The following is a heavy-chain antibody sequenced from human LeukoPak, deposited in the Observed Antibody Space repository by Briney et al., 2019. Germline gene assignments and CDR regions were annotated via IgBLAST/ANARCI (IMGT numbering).Heavy chain of an antibody. CDR2: IYYGGST. Sequence: TSETLSLTCTVSGGSISSYYWSWIRQPPGKGLEWIGYIYYGGSTNYNPSLKSRVTISVDTSKNQFSLKLSSVTAADTAVYYCERPGSSGYGWYYFDYWGQGTLVTVSS. V-gene: IGHV4-59*08. CDR3: ERPGSSGYGWYYFDY. J-gene: IGHJ4*02. D-gene: IGHD3-22*01. CDR1: GGSISSYY.